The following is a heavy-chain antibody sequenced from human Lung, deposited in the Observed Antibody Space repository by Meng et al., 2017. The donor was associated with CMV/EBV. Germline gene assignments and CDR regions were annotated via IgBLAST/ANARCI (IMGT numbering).Heavy chain of an antibody. CDR2: ISYDGNIK. J-gene: IGHJ4*02. V-gene: IGHV3-30-3*01. CDR3: AAFLAGASSKSPPNDY. D-gene: IGHD6-19*01. CDR1: GFSFKDYA. Sequence: GGSLRLSCAASGFSFKDYAIHWVRQAPGKGLQWVATISYDGNIKKYADSVKGRFSVSRDNSRNTLYLQMNSLTPEDTATYYCAAFLAGASSKSPPNDYWGQGAXVTVSS.